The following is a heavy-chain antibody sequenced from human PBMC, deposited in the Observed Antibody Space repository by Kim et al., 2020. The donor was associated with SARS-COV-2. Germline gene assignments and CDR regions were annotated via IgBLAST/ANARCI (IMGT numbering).Heavy chain of an antibody. Sequence: SLKSRVTISVDTSKNQFSLKLSSVTAADTAVYYCARVSSDSSGYYYTADYWGQGTLVTVSS. D-gene: IGHD3-22*01. V-gene: IGHV4-59*01. CDR3: ARVSSDSSGYYYTADY. J-gene: IGHJ4*02.